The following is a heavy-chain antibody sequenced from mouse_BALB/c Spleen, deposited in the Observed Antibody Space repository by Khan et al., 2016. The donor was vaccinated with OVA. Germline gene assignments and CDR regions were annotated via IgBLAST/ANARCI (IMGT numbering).Heavy chain of an antibody. V-gene: IGHV1-4*01. CDR2: INPSSGYT. CDR1: GYTFTSYT. J-gene: IGHJ2*01. Sequence: QVQLQQSGAELARPGASVKMSCKASGYTFTSYTLHWVKQWPGQGLEWIGYINPSSGYTKYNQKFKDKATSTADKSSSTAYVQLNSLTSEDSAVYYCARTHERWGQGTTLTVSA. CDR3: ARTHER.